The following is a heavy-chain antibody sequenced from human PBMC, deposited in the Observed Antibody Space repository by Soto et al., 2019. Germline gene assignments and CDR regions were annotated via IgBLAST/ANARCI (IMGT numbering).Heavy chain of an antibody. J-gene: IGHJ4*02. CDR2: IYYSGST. CDR3: ARSNYYASSGFDY. V-gene: IGHV4-31*03. D-gene: IGHD3-10*01. CDR1: GGSISSGGYY. Sequence: SETLSLTCTVSGGSISSGGYYWSWIRQHPGKGLEWIGYIYYSGSTYYNPSLKSRVTISVDTSKNQFSLKLSSVTAADTAVYYCARSNYYASSGFDYWGQGTLVTVSS.